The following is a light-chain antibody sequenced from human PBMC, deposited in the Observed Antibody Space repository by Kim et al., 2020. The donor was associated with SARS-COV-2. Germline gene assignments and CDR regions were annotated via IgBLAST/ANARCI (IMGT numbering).Light chain of an antibody. Sequence: SSELTQDPAVSVALGQTVRITCQGDSLRSYYASWYQQKPGQAPVLVIYAKNNRPSGIPDRFSGSSSGNTASLTITGAQAEDEADYYCNSRDSSGNHRVIFGGGTKLTVL. V-gene: IGLV3-19*01. CDR3: NSRDSSGNHRVI. J-gene: IGLJ2*01. CDR2: AKN. CDR1: SLRSYY.